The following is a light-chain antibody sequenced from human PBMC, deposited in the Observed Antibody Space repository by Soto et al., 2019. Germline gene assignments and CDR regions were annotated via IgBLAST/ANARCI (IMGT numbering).Light chain of an antibody. CDR3: QQRSNCL. CDR2: DAS. CDR1: QSVSSY. Sequence: EIVLTQSPGTLSLSPGERATLSCRASQSVSSYLAWYQQKPGQAPRLLIYDASNRATGIPARFSGSGSGTDFTLTISSLEPEDFAVYYCQQRSNCLFGQGTRLEI. J-gene: IGKJ5*01. V-gene: IGKV3-11*01.